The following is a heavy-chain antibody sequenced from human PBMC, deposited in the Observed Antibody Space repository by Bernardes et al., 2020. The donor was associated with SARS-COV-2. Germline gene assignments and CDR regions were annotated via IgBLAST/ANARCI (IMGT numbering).Heavy chain of an antibody. CDR2: IFHIGHT. Sequence: SESLSPTCAVSGGSINSTNWWSCVLQPPGGGLEWIGEIFHIGHTKYNPSLASPASISLDKSKNQFSLKLTSVTAADTAVYFCAREEAIFGLDPLPYYFDYWGQGTLVTVSS. J-gene: IGHJ4*02. CDR1: GGSINSTNW. V-gene: IGHV4-4*02. D-gene: IGHD3-3*01. CDR3: AREEAIFGLDPLPYYFDY.